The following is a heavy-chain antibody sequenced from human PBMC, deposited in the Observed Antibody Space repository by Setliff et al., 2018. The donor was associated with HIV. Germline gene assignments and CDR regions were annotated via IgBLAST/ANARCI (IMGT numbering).Heavy chain of an antibody. V-gene: IGHV1-18*03. D-gene: IGHD6-19*01. CDR2: ISAYNGDT. CDR1: GYTFTGYA. CDR3: ARNPRIAVAGTDYYYMDV. J-gene: IGHJ6*03. Sequence: ASVKVSCKASGYTFTGYAISWVRQAPGQGLEWLGWISAYNGDTNYAQKVQGRVSMTIDTSTSTAYMELRSLRSDDMAVYYCARNPRIAVAGTDYYYMDVWGKGTTVTVSS.